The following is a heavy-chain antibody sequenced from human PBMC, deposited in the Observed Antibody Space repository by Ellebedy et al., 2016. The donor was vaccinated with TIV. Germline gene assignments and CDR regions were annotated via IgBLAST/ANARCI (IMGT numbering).Heavy chain of an antibody. V-gene: IGHV1-2*02. CDR2: INPNSGGT. Sequence: AASVKVSCKASGYTFTGYYMHWVRQAPGQGLEWMGWINPNSGGTNYAQKFQGRVTMTRDTSISTAYMELSKLRSDDTAVCYCAREDHYYGMDVWGQGTTVTVSS. CDR1: GYTFTGYY. CDR3: AREDHYYGMDV. J-gene: IGHJ6*02.